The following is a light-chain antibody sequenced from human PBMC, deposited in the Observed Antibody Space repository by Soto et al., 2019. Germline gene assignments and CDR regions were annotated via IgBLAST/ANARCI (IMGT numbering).Light chain of an antibody. V-gene: IGLV1-44*01. CDR2: SYN. Sequence: QSVLTQPPSASGTPGQRVIISCPGSSSNIGSNTVNWYQQIPGTAPKLLIYSYNQRPSGVPDRFSGSKSDTSASLAISGLQSEDEAEYYCAAWDDILNGVLFGGGTKLTVL. CDR1: SSNIGSNT. J-gene: IGLJ2*01. CDR3: AAWDDILNGVL.